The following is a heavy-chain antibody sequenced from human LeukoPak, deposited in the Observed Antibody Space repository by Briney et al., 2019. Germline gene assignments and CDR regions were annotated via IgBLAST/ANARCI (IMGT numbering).Heavy chain of an antibody. CDR1: GFTFSSYA. J-gene: IGHJ3*02. Sequence: GGSLRLSCAASGFTFSSYAMHWVRQAPGKGLEWVAVISYDGSNKYYADSVKGRFTISRDNSKNTLYLQMNSLRAEDTAVYCCARGRITMIVVGDDAFDIWGQGTMVTVSS. D-gene: IGHD3-22*01. CDR3: ARGRITMIVVGDDAFDI. CDR2: ISYDGSNK. V-gene: IGHV3-30-3*01.